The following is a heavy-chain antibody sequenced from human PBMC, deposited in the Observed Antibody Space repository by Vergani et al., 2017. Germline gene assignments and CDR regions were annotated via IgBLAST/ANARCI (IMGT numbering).Heavy chain of an antibody. D-gene: IGHD2-15*01. CDR1: GYSFTSYW. J-gene: IGHJ6*02. CDR2: IYPGDSDT. Sequence: EVQLVPSGAEVKKPGESLKISCKGSGYSFTSYWIGWVRQMPGKGLEWMGIIYPGDSDTRYSPSFQGQVTISADKSISTAYLQWSSLKAADTAMYYCAREGVGYCSGGSCYHYYYGMDVWGQGTTVTVSS. V-gene: IGHV5-51*01. CDR3: AREGVGYCSGGSCYHYYYGMDV.